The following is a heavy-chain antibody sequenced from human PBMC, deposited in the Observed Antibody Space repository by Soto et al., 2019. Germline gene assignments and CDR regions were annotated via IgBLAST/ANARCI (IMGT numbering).Heavy chain of an antibody. V-gene: IGHV3-30-3*01. Sequence: GGSLRLSCAASGFTFSSYAMHWVRQAPGKGLEWVAVISYDGSNKYYADSVKGRFTISRDNSKNTLYLQMNSLRAEDTAVYYCARDGTYPADSSSMDVWGQGTTVTVSS. CDR3: ARDGTYPADSSSMDV. J-gene: IGHJ6*02. CDR2: ISYDGSNK. CDR1: GFTFSSYA. D-gene: IGHD6-6*01.